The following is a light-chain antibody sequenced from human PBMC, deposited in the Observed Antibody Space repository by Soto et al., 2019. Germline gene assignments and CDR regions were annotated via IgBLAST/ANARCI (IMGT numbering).Light chain of an antibody. V-gene: IGKV3-11*01. CDR3: QHRNRRLPGAA. CDR1: QSISTY. Sequence: EIVLTQSPATLSLSPGERATLSCRASQSISTYLAWYQQKPGQAPRLLIYDASNRATGIPARFSGSGSATDFTLTISSLEPEVFAVYYCQHRNRRLPGAAFVGGT. CDR2: DAS. J-gene: IGKJ4*01.